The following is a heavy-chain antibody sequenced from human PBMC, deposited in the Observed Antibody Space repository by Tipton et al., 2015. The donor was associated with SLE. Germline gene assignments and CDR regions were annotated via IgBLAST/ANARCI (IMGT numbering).Heavy chain of an antibody. CDR2: IYTSGST. CDR3: ARDDTIFGVADY. J-gene: IGHJ4*02. D-gene: IGHD3-3*01. CDR1: GGSISSYY. Sequence: TLSLTYTVSGGSISSYYWSWIRQSPGKGLEWIGYIYTSGSTNYNPSLKSRVTISADTSKNQFSLKLSSVTAADTAVYYCARDDTIFGVADYWGQGTLVTVSS. V-gene: IGHV4-4*08.